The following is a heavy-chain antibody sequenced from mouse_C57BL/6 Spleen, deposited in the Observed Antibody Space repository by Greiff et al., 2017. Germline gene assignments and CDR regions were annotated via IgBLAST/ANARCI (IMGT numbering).Heavy chain of an antibody. D-gene: IGHD1-1*01. CDR1: GFYITDYY. J-gene: IGHJ3*01. CDR2: IDPEDGDT. CDR3: AIYYYGSCAWFAY. V-gene: IGHV14-1*01. Sequence: VQLQQSGAELVRPGASVKLSCTASGFYITDYYMHWVKQRPGQCLEWIGRIDPEDGDTEYTQKFKGKATLTVDTSSNTAYLQLSSLTSEDTAVYYCAIYYYGSCAWFAYWGQGTLVTVSA.